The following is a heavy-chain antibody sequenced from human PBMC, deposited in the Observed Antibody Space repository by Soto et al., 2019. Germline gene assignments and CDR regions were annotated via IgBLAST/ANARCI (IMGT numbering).Heavy chain of an antibody. D-gene: IGHD6-6*01. J-gene: IGHJ4*02. Sequence: EVQLVESGGGLVQPGGSLRLSCAASGFTFSSYWMSWVRQAPGKGLEWVANIKQDGSEKYYVDSVKGRFTISRDNAKNSLYLQMNRLRAEDTAVYYCASPGYSSSSDFDYWGQGTLVTVSS. V-gene: IGHV3-7*05. CDR3: ASPGYSSSSDFDY. CDR1: GFTFSSYW. CDR2: IKQDGSEK.